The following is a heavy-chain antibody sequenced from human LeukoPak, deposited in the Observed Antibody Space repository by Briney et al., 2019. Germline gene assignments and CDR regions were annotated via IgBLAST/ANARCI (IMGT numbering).Heavy chain of an antibody. CDR2: IYTSGST. D-gene: IGHD3-10*01. CDR1: GAPISPYY. CDR3: AKEGMIRGVIDY. Sequence: SETLSLTCNVSGAPISPYYWSWIRQPAGKGLEWIGHIYTSGSTNYNPSLKSRVTMSLDTSKSQFSLKLDSVTAADTAVYYCAKEGMIRGVIDYWGQGALVTVSS. J-gene: IGHJ4*02. V-gene: IGHV4-4*07.